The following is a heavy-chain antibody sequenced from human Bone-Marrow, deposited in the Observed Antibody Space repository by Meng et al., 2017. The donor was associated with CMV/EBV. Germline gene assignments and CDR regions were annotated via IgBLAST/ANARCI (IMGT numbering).Heavy chain of an antibody. D-gene: IGHD3-22*01. CDR2: IYYSGRT. CDR3: ARVGYYYDSSGPSRWVDP. CDR1: GGSISSGDYY. V-gene: IGHV4-31*03. Sequence: LRLSCTVSGGSISSGDYYWSWIRQPPGKGLEWIGYIYYSGRTYYNPSLKSRVTISVDTSENQFSLKLSSVTAADTAVYYCARVGYYYDSSGPSRWVDPWGQGTLVTVSS. J-gene: IGHJ5*02.